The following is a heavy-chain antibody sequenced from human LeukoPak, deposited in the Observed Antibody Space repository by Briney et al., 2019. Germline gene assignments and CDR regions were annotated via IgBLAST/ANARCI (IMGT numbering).Heavy chain of an antibody. J-gene: IGHJ4*02. V-gene: IGHV3-53*01. Sequence: PGGSLRLSCAVSGFTFSSYWMHWVRQAPGKGLEWVSVIYTGGTPYYADSVKGRFTISRDISKSTVYLQMNSLRVEDTAVYFCARGAATGPTLGLDYWGQGTLVTVSS. CDR1: GFTFSSYW. CDR3: ARGAATGPTLGLDY. CDR2: IYTGGTP. D-gene: IGHD6-13*01.